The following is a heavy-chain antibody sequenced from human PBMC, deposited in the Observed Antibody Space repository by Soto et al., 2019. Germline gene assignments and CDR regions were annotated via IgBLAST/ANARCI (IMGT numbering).Heavy chain of an antibody. D-gene: IGHD5-12*01. CDR2: INPNSGGT. CDR1: GYTFTGYY. V-gene: IGHV1-2*04. CDR3: ARAEGGGYDFLYYFDY. J-gene: IGHJ4*02. Sequence: ASVKVSCKASGYTFTGYYMHWVRQAPGQGLEWMGWINPNSGGTNYAQKFQGWVTMTRDTSISTAYMELSRLRSDDTAVYYCARAEGGGYDFLYYFDYWGQGTLVTVSS.